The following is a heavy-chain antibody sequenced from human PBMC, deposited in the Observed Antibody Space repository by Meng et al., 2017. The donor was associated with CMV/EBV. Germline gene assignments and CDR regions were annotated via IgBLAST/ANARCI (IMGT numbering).Heavy chain of an antibody. D-gene: IGHD2-8*01. J-gene: IGHJ4*02. CDR3: ARAGVPG. V-gene: IGHV1-2*02. Sequence: ASVKVACKASGYTFTGYYMHWVRQVPGRGVEWRGCINPNSGGTRYAQKFQGRVTMTRDMTINTGYMGLSRLGLDDTAIYYCARAGVPGWGQGTLVTVSS. CDR1: GYTFTGYY. CDR2: INPNSGGT.